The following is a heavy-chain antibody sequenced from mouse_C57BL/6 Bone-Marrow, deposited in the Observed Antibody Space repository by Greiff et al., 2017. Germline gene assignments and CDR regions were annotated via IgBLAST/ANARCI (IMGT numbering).Heavy chain of an antibody. V-gene: IGHV1-50*01. CDR2: IDPSDSYT. CDR3: ARWGPY. Sequence: QVQLQQPGAELVKPGASVKLSCKASGYTFTSYWMQWVKQRPGQGLEWIGEIDPSDSYTNYNQKFKDKATLTVDTSSSTAYMQRSSLSSEDSAVYYCARWGPYWGQGTLVTVSA. CDR1: GYTFTSYW. J-gene: IGHJ3*01.